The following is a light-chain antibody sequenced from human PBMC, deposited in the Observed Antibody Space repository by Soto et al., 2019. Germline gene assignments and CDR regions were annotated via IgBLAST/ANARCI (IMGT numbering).Light chain of an antibody. Sequence: EIVMTQSPATLSVSPGERATLSCRASQSVSSNLAWYQQKPGQTPKLLIYVASTRATGIPARFSGSGSGTEFPPTISSLQSEDFAVYCCQQYNVWPLTFGGGTKVEFK. CDR2: VAS. V-gene: IGKV3-15*01. CDR1: QSVSSN. CDR3: QQYNVWPLT. J-gene: IGKJ4*01.